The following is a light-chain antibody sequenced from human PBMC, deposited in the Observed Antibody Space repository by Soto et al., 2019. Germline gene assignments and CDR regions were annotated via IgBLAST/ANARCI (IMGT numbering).Light chain of an antibody. V-gene: IGKV1-39*01. CDR3: QQTYSTPYT. J-gene: IGKJ2*01. CDR2: TSG. CDR1: QRITTY. Sequence: IQMTQSPSSLSASVGDRVTITCRASQRITTYLNWNQQKPGEAPKLLISTSGTLQRGVPSRFSGSASGTDFTLTITAPRPEDFATYFCQQTYSTPYTFGQGTKLEIK.